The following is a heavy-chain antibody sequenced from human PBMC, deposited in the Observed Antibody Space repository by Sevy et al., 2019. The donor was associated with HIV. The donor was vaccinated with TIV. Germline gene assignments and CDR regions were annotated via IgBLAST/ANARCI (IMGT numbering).Heavy chain of an antibody. J-gene: IGHJ4*02. V-gene: IGHV3-21*01. CDR1: GFTFSSYS. D-gene: IGHD3-22*01. CDR2: ISSSSSYI. Sequence: GGSLRLSCVASGFTFSSYSMNWVRQAPGKGLEWGSSISSSSSYIYYADSVKGRFTISRDNAKNSLYLQMNSLRAEDTAVYYCARAACYYDSSGYYYVDYWGQGTLVTVSS. CDR3: ARAACYYDSSGYYYVDY.